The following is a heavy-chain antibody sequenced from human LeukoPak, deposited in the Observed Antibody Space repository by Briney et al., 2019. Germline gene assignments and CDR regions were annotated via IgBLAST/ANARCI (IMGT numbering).Heavy chain of an antibody. CDR2: ISSSSYI. CDR3: ARDWGGYCSGGSCYPGY. CDR1: GFTFSTYS. Sequence: PGGSLRLSCAASGFTFSTYSMKWVRQAPGKGLEWVSSISSSSYIYYADSVKGRFTISRDNAKNSLYLQMNSLRAEDTAVYYCARDWGGYCSGGSCYPGYWGQGTLVTVSS. J-gene: IGHJ4*02. D-gene: IGHD2-15*01. V-gene: IGHV3-21*01.